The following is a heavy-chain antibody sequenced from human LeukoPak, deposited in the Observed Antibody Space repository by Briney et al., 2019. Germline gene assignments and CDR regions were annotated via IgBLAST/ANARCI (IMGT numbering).Heavy chain of an antibody. CDR1: GGSISSGGYS. CDR2: IYYSGST. CDR3: VTAGVYGDYGWFDP. J-gene: IGHJ5*02. Sequence: SQTLSLTCAVSGGSISSGGYSWSWIRQPPGKGLEWIGYIYYSGSTNYNPSLKSRVTISVDTSKNQFSLKLSSVTAADTAVYYCVTAGVYGDYGWFDPWGQGTLVTVSS. V-gene: IGHV4-61*08. D-gene: IGHD4-17*01.